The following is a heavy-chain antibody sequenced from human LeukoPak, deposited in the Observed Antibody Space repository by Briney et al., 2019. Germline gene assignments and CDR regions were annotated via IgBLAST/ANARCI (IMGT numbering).Heavy chain of an antibody. D-gene: IGHD2-2*02. Sequence: ASVKVSCKASGYTFTGYYMHWVRQAPGQGLEWMGWINPNSGGTNYAQKFQGRVTMTRDTSISTAYMELSRLRSDDTAVYYCARVAPYCSSTSCYNSDYYYYMDVWGKGTTVTVSS. CDR2: INPNSGGT. J-gene: IGHJ6*03. V-gene: IGHV1-2*02. CDR3: ARVAPYCSSTSCYNSDYYYYMDV. CDR1: GYTFTGYY.